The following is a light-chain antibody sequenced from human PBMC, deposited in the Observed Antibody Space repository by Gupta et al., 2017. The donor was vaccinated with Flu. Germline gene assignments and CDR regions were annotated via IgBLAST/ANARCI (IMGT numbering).Light chain of an antibody. CDR3: MQAIQIPKT. CDR2: LGS. CDR1: QSLLASNGYNY. J-gene: IGKJ1*01. V-gene: IGKV2-28*01. Sequence: DVVVTQSPLSLPVTPGEPASISCRSSQSLLASNGYNYLDWYVQKPGQSPQLLIYLGSNRASGVPDRISGSGSGTDFTLKISRVEAEDVGVYYCMQAIQIPKTFGQGTKVEIK.